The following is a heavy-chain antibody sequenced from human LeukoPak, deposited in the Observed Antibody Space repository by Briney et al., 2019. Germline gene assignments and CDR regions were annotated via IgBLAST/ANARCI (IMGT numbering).Heavy chain of an antibody. CDR3: ARGHAAAGNNWSDP. J-gene: IGHJ5*02. D-gene: IGHD6-13*01. V-gene: IGHV4-34*01. CDR2: INHSGST. CDR1: GGSFSGYY. Sequence: PSETLSLTCAVYGGSFSGYYWSWIRQPPGKGLEWIGEINHSGSTNYNPSLKSRVTISVDTSKNQFSLKLSSVTAADTAVYYCARGHAAAGNNWSDPWGQGTLVTVSS.